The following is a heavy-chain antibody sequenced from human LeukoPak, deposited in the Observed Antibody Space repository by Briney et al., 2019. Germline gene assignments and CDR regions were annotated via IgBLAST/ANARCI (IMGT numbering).Heavy chain of an antibody. Sequence: PSETLSLTCTVSGVSISSYYWSWIRQPAGKGLEWIGRIHTSGSTKYNPSLKSRVTMSVDTSKNQFSLKLSSVTAMDTAVYYCARKQGAGATVWFDPWGQGTLVTVSS. CDR1: GVSISSYY. D-gene: IGHD1-26*01. V-gene: IGHV4-4*07. CDR2: IHTSGST. CDR3: ARKQGAGATVWFDP. J-gene: IGHJ5*02.